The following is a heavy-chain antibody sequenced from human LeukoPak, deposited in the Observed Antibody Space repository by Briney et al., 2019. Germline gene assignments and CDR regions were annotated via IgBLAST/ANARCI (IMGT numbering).Heavy chain of an antibody. CDR1: GFTFSSYA. D-gene: IGHD3-10*01. Sequence: GGSLRLSCAASGFTFSSYAMHWVRQAPGKGLEWVAVISYHGSDKYYADSVKGRFTISRDNSKNTLYLQMNSLRAEDTAVYYCPSPQLQWFGELRYIPHQNYYYYSMDVWGQGTTVTVSS. V-gene: IGHV3-30-3*01. CDR2: ISYHGSDK. J-gene: IGHJ6*02. CDR3: PSPQLQWFGELRYIPHQNYYYYSMDV.